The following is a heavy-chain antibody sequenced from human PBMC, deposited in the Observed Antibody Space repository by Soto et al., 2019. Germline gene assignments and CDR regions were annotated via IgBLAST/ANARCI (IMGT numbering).Heavy chain of an antibody. J-gene: IGHJ4*02. CDR3: ARDASYGGNSGFDY. D-gene: IGHD2-21*02. Sequence: GGSLRLSCAASGFTYSTYTMHWVRQAPGKGLEWVAVISYDGSNKYYADSVKGRFTISRDNSKNTLYLQMNSLRAEDTAVYYCARDASYGGNSGFDYWGQGTLVTGSS. CDR1: GFTYSTYT. CDR2: ISYDGSNK. V-gene: IGHV3-30-3*01.